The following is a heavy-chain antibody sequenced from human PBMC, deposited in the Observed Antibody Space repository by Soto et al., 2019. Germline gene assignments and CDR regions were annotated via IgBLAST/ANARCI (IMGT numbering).Heavy chain of an antibody. CDR2: IYYSGST. V-gene: IGHV4-39*01. Sequence: PSETLSLTCTVSGGSISSSSYYWGWIRQPPGKGLEWIGSIYYSGSTYYNPSLKSRVTISVDTSKNQFSLKLSSVTAADTAVYYCATPLWVGELLPEPYYGMDVWGQGTTVTGSS. J-gene: IGHJ6*02. D-gene: IGHD3-10*01. CDR3: ATPLWVGELLPEPYYGMDV. CDR1: GGSISSSSYY.